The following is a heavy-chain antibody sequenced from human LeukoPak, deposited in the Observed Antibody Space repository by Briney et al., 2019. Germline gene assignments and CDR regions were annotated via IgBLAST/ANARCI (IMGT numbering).Heavy chain of an antibody. J-gene: IGHJ4*02. CDR1: GGTFSSYA. CDR2: IIPIFGTA. Sequence: SVKVSCKASGGTFSSYATSWVRQAPGQGLEWMGGIIPIFGTASYAQKFQGRVTITADESTSTAYMELSSLRSEDTAVYYCARDRDYYDSSGPSGFDYWGQGTLVTVSS. D-gene: IGHD3-22*01. V-gene: IGHV1-69*13. CDR3: ARDRDYYDSSGPSGFDY.